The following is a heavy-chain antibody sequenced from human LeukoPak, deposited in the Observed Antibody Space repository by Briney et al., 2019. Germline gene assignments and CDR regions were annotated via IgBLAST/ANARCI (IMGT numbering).Heavy chain of an antibody. V-gene: IGHV3-9*01. CDR3: AKSWTYDSAFDI. Sequence: GRSLRLSCAASGFTFDDYAMHWVRQAPGKGLEWVSGISWNSGSIGYADSVKGRFTISRGNAKNSLYLQMNSLRAEDTALYYCAKSWTYDSAFDIWGQGTMVTVSS. CDR2: ISWNSGSI. J-gene: IGHJ3*02. D-gene: IGHD3-22*01. CDR1: GFTFDDYA.